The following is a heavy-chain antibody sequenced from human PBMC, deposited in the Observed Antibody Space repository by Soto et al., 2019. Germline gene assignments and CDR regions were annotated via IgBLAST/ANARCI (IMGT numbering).Heavy chain of an antibody. J-gene: IGHJ4*02. V-gene: IGHV3-74*01. CDR3: VRTSLVVAAATREDY. CDR1: GFTFSSYW. Sequence: EVQLAECGGGLVQPGGSLRLSCAASGFTFSSYWMHWVRQAPGKGLVWVSRINSDGSSTSYADSVKGRFTISRDNAKNTLYLQMNSLRAEDTAVYYCVRTSLVVAAATREDYWGQGTLVTVSS. D-gene: IGHD2-15*01. CDR2: INSDGSST.